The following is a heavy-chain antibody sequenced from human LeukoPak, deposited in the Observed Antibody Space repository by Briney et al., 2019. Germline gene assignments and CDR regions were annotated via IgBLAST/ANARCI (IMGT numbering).Heavy chain of an antibody. CDR2: IKPDGSEK. J-gene: IGHJ3*02. D-gene: IGHD4-17*01. CDR1: GFTFSSYW. Sequence: GGSLRLSCAASGFTFSSYWMSWVRQAPGKGLEWVANIKPDGSEKYYVDSVKGRFTISRDNAKNSLYLQMNSLRDEDTAVYYCARGDFNDYGDYVDAFEIWGQGTMVTVSA. V-gene: IGHV3-7*01. CDR3: ARGDFNDYGDYVDAFEI.